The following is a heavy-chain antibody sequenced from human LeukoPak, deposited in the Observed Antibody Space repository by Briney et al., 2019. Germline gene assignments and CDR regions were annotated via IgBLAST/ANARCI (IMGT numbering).Heavy chain of an antibody. V-gene: IGHV4-59*01. CDR2: IYYTGTT. J-gene: IGHJ5*02. CDR3: ARDLAVTTTLGSWFDP. Sequence: SETLSLTCTVSGVSISNYYWSWIRQPPGKGLEWIGYIYYTGTTNYNPSLKSRVTISVDTSKNRFSLRLSSVTAADTAVYYCARDLAVTTTLGSWFDPWGQGSLVTVSS. D-gene: IGHD4-17*01. CDR1: GVSISNYY.